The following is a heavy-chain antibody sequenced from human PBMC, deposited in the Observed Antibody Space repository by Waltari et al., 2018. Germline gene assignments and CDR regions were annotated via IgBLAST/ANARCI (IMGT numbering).Heavy chain of an antibody. J-gene: IGHJ4*02. D-gene: IGHD2-21*02. CDR2: INPRGGST. CDR3: ARASCGGDCQFDY. CDR1: GYTFTSYY. Sequence: QVQLVQSGAEVKKPGASVKVSCKASGYTFTSYYMHWVRQAPGQGLEWMVIINPRGGSTSYAQKFQGRVTMTRDTSTSTVYMELSSLRSEDTAVYYCARASCGGDCQFDYWGQGTLVTVSS. V-gene: IGHV1-46*01.